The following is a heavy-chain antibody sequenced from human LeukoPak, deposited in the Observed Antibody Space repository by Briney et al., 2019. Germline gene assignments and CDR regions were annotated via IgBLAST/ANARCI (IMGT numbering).Heavy chain of an antibody. D-gene: IGHD3-10*01. V-gene: IGHV3-30*18. Sequence: GGSLRLSCAASGFTFSSYGMHWVRQAPGKGLEWVAVISYDGSNKYYADSVKGRFSISRGNSKNTLYLQMNSLRPEDTAVYYCAKELIWSFDYWGQGTLVTVSS. CDR1: GFTFSSYG. J-gene: IGHJ4*02. CDR3: AKELIWSFDY. CDR2: ISYDGSNK.